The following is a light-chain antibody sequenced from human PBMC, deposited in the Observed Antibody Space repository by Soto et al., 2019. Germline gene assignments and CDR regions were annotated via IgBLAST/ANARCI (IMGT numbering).Light chain of an antibody. CDR3: LFCIGGSQV. CDR1: TGAVTSGHY. CDR2: NTS. J-gene: IGLJ2*01. V-gene: IGLV7-43*01. Sequence: QTVVTQEPSLTVSPGGTVTLTCASSTGAVTSGHYPNWFQQKPGQAPRPLIYNTSKQYSWTPARFSGSLLGGKAALTLSGVQHEDEAEYYCLFCIGGSQVFGGGTKLTVL.